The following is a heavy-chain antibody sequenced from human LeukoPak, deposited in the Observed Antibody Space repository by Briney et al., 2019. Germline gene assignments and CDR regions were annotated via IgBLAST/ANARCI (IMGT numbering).Heavy chain of an antibody. CDR2: IYSGGDT. CDR3: ARGGPRSSFDY. V-gene: IGHV3-66*01. Sequence: GGSLRLSCEVSGFTVSSHYMSWVRQAPGKGLEWVSVIYSGGDTFYADSVKGRFTISRDNAKNSLYLQMNSLRAEDTAVYYCARGGPRSSFDYWGQGTLVTVSS. CDR1: GFTVSSHY. J-gene: IGHJ4*02.